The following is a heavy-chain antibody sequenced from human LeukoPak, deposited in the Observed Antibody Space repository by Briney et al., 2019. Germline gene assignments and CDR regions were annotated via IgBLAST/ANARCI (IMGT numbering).Heavy chain of an antibody. V-gene: IGHV3-7*01. CDR3: ARDTGYFKFDY. D-gene: IGHD3-9*01. J-gene: IGHJ4*02. CDR2: IKEDGSQK. Sequence: GGSLRLSCAASGFTVSSNYMSWVRQAPGKGLEWVANIKEDGSQKYYVDSVKGRFTISRDNAKNSLYLQMNSLRAEDTAVYFCARDTGYFKFDYWGQGTLVTVSS. CDR1: GFTVSSNY.